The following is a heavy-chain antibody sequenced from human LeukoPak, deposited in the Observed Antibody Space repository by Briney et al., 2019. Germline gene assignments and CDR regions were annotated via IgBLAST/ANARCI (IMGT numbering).Heavy chain of an antibody. J-gene: IGHJ4*02. CDR3: AESSVVTATSPPGY. CDR2: INPSGGST. V-gene: IGHV1-46*01. Sequence: GASVKVSCKASGYTFTTYYIHWVRQAPGQGLEWMGIINPSGGSTSYAQKFQGRVTMTRDTSTSTVYMELSSLRSEDTAVYYCAESSVVTATSPPGYWGQGTLVTVSS. D-gene: IGHD2-21*02. CDR1: GYTFTTYY.